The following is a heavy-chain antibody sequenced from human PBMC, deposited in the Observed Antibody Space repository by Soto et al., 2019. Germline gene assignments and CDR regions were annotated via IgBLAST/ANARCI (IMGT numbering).Heavy chain of an antibody. J-gene: IGHJ4*02. Sequence: VKVSCQASGLSFDSSAVQWLRQAGARRVEWIGWIVVGSGNRNYAQKFQERVTVTRDMSTSTAYMELRSLRSEDTAVYYCAAEYYDILTGYYKGDYWGQGTLVTVSS. V-gene: IGHV1-58*01. CDR2: IVVGSGNR. CDR3: AAEYYDILTGYYKGDY. D-gene: IGHD3-9*01. CDR1: GLSFDSSA.